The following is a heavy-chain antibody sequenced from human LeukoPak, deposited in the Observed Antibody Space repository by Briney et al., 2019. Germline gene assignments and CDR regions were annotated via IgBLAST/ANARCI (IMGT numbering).Heavy chain of an antibody. CDR2: IIPIFGIA. J-gene: IGHJ3*02. CDR3: ARRRDIVVVPAAVSGAFDI. Sequence: SVKVSCKASGGTFSSYAISWVRQAPGQGLEWMGRIIPIFGIANYAQKFQGRVTITADKSTSTAYMELSSLRSEDTAVYYCARRRDIVVVPAAVSGAFDIWGQGTMVTVSS. D-gene: IGHD2-2*01. V-gene: IGHV1-69*04. CDR1: GGTFSSYA.